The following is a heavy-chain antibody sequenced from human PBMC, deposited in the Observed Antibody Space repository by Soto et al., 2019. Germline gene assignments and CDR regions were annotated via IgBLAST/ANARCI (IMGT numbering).Heavy chain of an antibody. CDR3: AKNVPGYIENNNGMDV. Sequence: QVQLVESGGGVVQPGRSLRLSCAASGFTFSNYGMHWVRQAPGKGLEWVAVMSDDGSNKNYADSVKGRITRSRDNSKNTLYMQMTSLTAEDPAVYYCAKNVPGYIENNNGMDVWGQGTTVTVSS. CDR1: GFTFSNYG. J-gene: IGHJ6*02. V-gene: IGHV3-30*18. CDR2: MSDDGSNK. D-gene: IGHD3-10*02.